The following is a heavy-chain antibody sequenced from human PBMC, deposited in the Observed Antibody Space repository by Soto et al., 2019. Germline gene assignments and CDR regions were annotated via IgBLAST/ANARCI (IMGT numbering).Heavy chain of an antibody. CDR1: GFTFSSYA. D-gene: IGHD3-10*01. CDR2: ISGSGGST. V-gene: IGHV3-23*01. CDR3: AKLRDGWFGADRSNWFDP. Sequence: EVQLLESGGGLVQPGGSLRLSCAASGFTFSSYAMSWVRQAPGKGLEWVSAISGSGGSTYYADSVKGRFTISRDNSKNTLYLQMNSLRAEDTAVYYCAKLRDGWFGADRSNWFDPWGQGTLVTVSS. J-gene: IGHJ5*02.